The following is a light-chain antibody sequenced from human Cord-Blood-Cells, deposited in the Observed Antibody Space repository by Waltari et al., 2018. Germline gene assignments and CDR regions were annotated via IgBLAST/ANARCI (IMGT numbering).Light chain of an antibody. Sequence: DIQMTQSPSSLSASVGDRVTITCRASKGIINYLAWYQQKTGKVPKLLIYAASTLQSGVPSRFSGSGSGTDFTLTISSLQPEDVATYYCQKYNSAPPTFGGGTKVEIK. CDR1: KGIINY. CDR2: AAS. J-gene: IGKJ4*01. V-gene: IGKV1-27*01. CDR3: QKYNSAPPT.